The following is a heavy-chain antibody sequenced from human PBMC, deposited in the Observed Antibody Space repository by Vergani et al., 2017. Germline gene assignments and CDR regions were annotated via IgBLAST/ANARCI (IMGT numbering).Heavy chain of an antibody. J-gene: IGHJ4*02. V-gene: IGHV3-66*01. CDR3: ARSAEIAVAGPFDY. CDR1: GFTVSSNY. D-gene: IGHD6-13*01. Sequence: EVQLVESGGGLVQPGGSLRLSCAASGFTVSSNYMSWVRQAPGKGLEWVSVIYSGGSTYYADSVKGRFTISRDNSKNTLYLQMNSLRAEDTAVYYCARSAEIAVAGPFDYGGQGTLVTVSA. CDR2: IYSGGST.